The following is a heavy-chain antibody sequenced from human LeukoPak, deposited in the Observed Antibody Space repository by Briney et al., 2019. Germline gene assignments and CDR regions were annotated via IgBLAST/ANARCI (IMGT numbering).Heavy chain of an antibody. V-gene: IGHV1-46*01. D-gene: IGHD6-19*01. CDR3: ARGMVRIAVAGILNNRFDP. Sequence: ASVKVSCKASGYTFTSYYMHWVRQAPGQGLEWMGIINPSGSSTSYAQKFQGRVTMTRDTSTSTVYMELSSLRSEDTAVYYCARGMVRIAVAGILNNRFDPWGQGTLVTVSS. J-gene: IGHJ5*02. CDR2: INPSGSST. CDR1: GYTFTSYY.